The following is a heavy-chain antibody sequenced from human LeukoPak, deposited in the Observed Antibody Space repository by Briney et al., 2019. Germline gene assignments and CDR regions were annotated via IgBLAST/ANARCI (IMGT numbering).Heavy chain of an antibody. CDR3: AKPHSSGYYYYFDY. Sequence: GGSLRLSCAASGFTFSSYAMSWVRRAPGKGLEWVSAISGSGGSTYCADSVKGRFTISRDNSKNTLYLQMNSLRAEDTAVYYCAKPHSSGYYYYFDYWGQGTLVTVSS. V-gene: IGHV3-23*01. J-gene: IGHJ4*02. CDR2: ISGSGGST. D-gene: IGHD3-22*01. CDR1: GFTFSSYA.